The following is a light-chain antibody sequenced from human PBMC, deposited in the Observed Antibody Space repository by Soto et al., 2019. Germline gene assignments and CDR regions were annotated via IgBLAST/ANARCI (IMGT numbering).Light chain of an antibody. Sequence: QSALTQPASVSGSPGQSITISCTGTSRDVGGYNYVSWYQQHPGKAPKLMIYDVTNRPSGVSNRFSGSKSGNTASLTISGLQAEYEADYYCSSYTSSFTRVFGGGTKVTVL. J-gene: IGLJ2*01. CDR3: SSYTSSFTRV. CDR2: DVT. V-gene: IGLV2-14*01. CDR1: SRDVGGYNY.